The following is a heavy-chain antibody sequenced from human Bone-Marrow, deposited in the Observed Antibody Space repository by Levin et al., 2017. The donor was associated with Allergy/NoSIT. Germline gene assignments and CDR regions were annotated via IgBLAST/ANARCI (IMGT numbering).Heavy chain of an antibody. J-gene: IGHJ4*02. V-gene: IGHV3-30*18. CDR1: GFIFSSYG. Sequence: GGSLRLSCVASGFIFSSYGMHWVRQAPGKGLEWVALMSYDGSDRYADSVKGRFTISRDNSKNTVYLHMDSLRAEDTAMYYCANLAFGVGPAVEGDFDFWGQGTLVTVSS. CDR3: ANLAFGVGPAVEGDFDF. CDR2: MSYDGSDR. D-gene: IGHD3-3*01.